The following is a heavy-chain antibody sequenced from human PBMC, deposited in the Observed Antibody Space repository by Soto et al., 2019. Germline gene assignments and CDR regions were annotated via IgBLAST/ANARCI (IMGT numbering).Heavy chain of an antibody. CDR2: IYYSGST. Sequence: SETLSLTWAVSGDSVSSCDYYWGWIRQPPGKRLEWIGSIYYSGSTYYNPSLQSRVAISVDTSKNQFSLKLKSVTAADTAIYYCARRTVNIRTFYSGLKTHCFDYWGQGAPVTVSS. V-gene: IGHV4-39*01. CDR1: GDSVSSCDYY. J-gene: IGHJ4*02. CDR3: ARRTVNIRTFYSGLKTHCFDY. D-gene: IGHD6-19*01.